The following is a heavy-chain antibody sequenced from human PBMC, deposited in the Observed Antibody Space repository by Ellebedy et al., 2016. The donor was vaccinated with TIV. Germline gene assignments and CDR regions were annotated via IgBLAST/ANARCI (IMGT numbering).Heavy chain of an antibody. CDR1: GYKFTNSW. CDR2: IHPADSDT. V-gene: IGHV5-51*01. D-gene: IGHD4-23*01. Sequence: GESLKISCQGSGYKFTNSWIGWVRQMPGKGLEWMGTIHPADSDTTYSPSFQGQVTMSADKSISTAYLQWSSLKASDTAMYYCARPSANSNDYWGQGTLVTVSS. CDR3: ARPSANSNDY. J-gene: IGHJ4*02.